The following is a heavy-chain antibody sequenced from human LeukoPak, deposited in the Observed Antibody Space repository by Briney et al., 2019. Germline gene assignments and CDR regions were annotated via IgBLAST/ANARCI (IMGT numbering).Heavy chain of an antibody. CDR1: GHTFTVCY. D-gene: IGHD5-12*01. CDR3: ARVGGYEAPFDY. Sequence: ASVKVFCKASGHTFTVCYMHWARHAPAQGLEWMGRINPNSGGTNYAQKSQGRVTMTRDTSISTAYMELSRLRSDDTAVYYCARVGGYEAPFDYWGQGTLVTVSS. J-gene: IGHJ4*02. CDR2: INPNSGGT. V-gene: IGHV1-2*02.